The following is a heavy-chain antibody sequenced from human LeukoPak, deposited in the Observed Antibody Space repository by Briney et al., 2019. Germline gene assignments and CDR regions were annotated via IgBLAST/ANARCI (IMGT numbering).Heavy chain of an antibody. CDR1: GFIFSDFG. CDR2: IWHDGSEK. V-gene: IGHV3-33*01. D-gene: IGHD2-15*01. Sequence: PGGPLRLSCAASGFIFSDFGMHWVRQSPGKGLEWVAVIWHDGSEKYYASSVKGRFTISRDNFNNTLYLQMNSLRAEDTAVYYCASFVVVVAGEDYWGQGTLVTVSS. CDR3: ASFVVVVAGEDY. J-gene: IGHJ4*02.